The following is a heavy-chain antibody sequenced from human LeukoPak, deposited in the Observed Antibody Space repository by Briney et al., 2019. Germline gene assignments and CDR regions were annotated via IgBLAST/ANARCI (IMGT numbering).Heavy chain of an antibody. CDR2: IYYSGST. D-gene: IGHD5-24*01. V-gene: IGHV4-39*01. Sequence: SETLSLTCTVSGGSISSSSYYWGWIRQPPGKGLEWIGSIYYSGSTYYNPSLKSRVTISVDTSKNQFSLKLSSVTAADTAVYYCATTGRDGYNYYFDYWGQGTLVTVSS. CDR3: ATTGRDGYNYYFDY. J-gene: IGHJ4*02. CDR1: GGSISSSSYY.